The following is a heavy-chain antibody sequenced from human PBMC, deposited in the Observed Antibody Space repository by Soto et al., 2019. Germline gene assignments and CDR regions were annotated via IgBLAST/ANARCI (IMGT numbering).Heavy chain of an antibody. J-gene: IGHJ6*02. CDR2: INPDGSTT. CDR3: ARLPTTVTTHGMDV. D-gene: IGHD4-4*01. CDR1: GFTFSSYW. V-gene: IGHV3-74*01. Sequence: GGSLRLSCAASGFTFSSYWMHWVRQAPGEGLMWVSRINPDGSTTSYADSVKVRFTISIDNAKNTLYLQMNSLRVEDTAVYYCARLPTTVTTHGMDVWGQGTTVTVSS.